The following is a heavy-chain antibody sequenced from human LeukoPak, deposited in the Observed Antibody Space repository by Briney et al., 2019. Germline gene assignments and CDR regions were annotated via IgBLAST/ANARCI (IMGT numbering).Heavy chain of an antibody. CDR2: INWNGGST. Sequence: GGSLRLSCAASGFTFDDYGMSWVRQAPGKGLEWVSGINWNGGSTGYADSVKGRFTISRDNAKNSLYLQMNSLRAEDTAVYYCAKDWRAYCGGDCYSYFDYWGQGTLVTVSS. V-gene: IGHV3-20*04. CDR1: GFTFDDYG. D-gene: IGHD2-21*02. CDR3: AKDWRAYCGGDCYSYFDY. J-gene: IGHJ4*02.